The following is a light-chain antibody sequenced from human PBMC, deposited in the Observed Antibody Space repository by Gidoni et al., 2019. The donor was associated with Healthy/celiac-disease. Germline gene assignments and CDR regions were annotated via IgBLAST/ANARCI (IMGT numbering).Light chain of an antibody. J-gene: IGKJ4*01. CDR1: QSISSY. Sequence: IQMTQSPSSLSASVGDRVTIACRASQSISSYLNWYQQKPGKAPKLLIYAASSLQSGVPPRFSGSGSGTDFTLTISSLQPEDFATYYCQQSYSTPPTFGGGTKVEIK. V-gene: IGKV1-39*01. CDR2: AAS. CDR3: QQSYSTPPT.